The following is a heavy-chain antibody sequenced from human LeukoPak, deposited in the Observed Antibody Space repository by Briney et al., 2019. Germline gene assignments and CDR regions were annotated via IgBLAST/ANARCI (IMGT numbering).Heavy chain of an antibody. J-gene: IGHJ4*02. CDR3: AKEMSSSNIDH. V-gene: IGHV3-30*18. CDR2: ISFDGNTK. Sequence: PGGSLRLSCAASGFTFSSYGMHWVRQAPRKGLEWVAVISFDGNTKYYTDSVKGRFTISRDNSKNTLYLQMNSLRAEDTAVYYCAKEMSSSNIDHCGQGTLVTVSS. D-gene: IGHD2-2*01. CDR1: GFTFSSYG.